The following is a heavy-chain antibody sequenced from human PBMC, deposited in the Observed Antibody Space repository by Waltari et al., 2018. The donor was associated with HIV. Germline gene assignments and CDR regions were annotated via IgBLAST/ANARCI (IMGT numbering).Heavy chain of an antibody. CDR2: ISDRGSTT. J-gene: IGHJ6*02. CDR1: GFTFPTYP. Sequence: VDLLESGGGLVQPGGSLRLSCVGSGFTFPTYPMPWVRQAPGKWLEWVASISDRGSTTFYADSVKGRLTISRDNSKNTVYLQLDSLRPADTAVYYCAKPRMEYAVRDYFFGLDVWGQGTTVTVAS. CDR3: AKPRMEYAVRDYFFGLDV. V-gene: IGHV3-23*01. D-gene: IGHD2-8*01.